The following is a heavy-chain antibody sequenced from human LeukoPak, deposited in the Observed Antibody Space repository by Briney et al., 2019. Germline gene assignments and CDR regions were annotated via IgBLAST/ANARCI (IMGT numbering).Heavy chain of an antibody. V-gene: IGHV3-23*01. CDR2: ISGSGGST. CDR1: GXSFTSYG. J-gene: IGHJ3*01. D-gene: IGHD6-13*01. CDR3: AKSTSSWYGGPFDL. Sequence: PGGSLRLSRAASGXSFTSYGIIWVRQAPGKGLEWVSGISGSGGSTYNADSVKGRFTISRDNSKNTLFLQMNSLRAEDTAAYYCAKSTSSWYGGPFDLWGRGTMVTVSS.